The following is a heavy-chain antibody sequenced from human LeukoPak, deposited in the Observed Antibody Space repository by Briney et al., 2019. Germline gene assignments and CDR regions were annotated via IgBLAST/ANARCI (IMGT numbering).Heavy chain of an antibody. Sequence: GESLKISCKGSGYSFTSYWIGWVRQMPGKGLEWMGIIYPGDSDTRYSPSFQGQVPISADKSISTAYLQWSSLKASDTAMYYCASYYDSSGYPVGYWGQGTLVTVSS. V-gene: IGHV5-51*01. J-gene: IGHJ4*02. D-gene: IGHD3-22*01. CDR1: GYSFTSYW. CDR2: IYPGDSDT. CDR3: ASYYDSSGYPVGY.